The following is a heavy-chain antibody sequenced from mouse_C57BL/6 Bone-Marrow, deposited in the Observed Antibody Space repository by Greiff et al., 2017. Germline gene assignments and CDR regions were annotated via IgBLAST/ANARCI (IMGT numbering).Heavy chain of an antibody. V-gene: IGHV1-42*01. CDR2: INPSTGGT. J-gene: IGHJ2*02. CDR1: GYSFTGYY. D-gene: IGHD4-1*01. Sequence: VQLQQSGPELVKPGASVKISCKASGYSFTGYYLNWVKQSPEKSLEWIGEINPSTGGTTYNQKFQAKATLTVDKSSSTAHMQLMSLTSEDAAVYYGARSANWFRFDYWAQGISLTVSS. CDR3: ARSANWFRFDY.